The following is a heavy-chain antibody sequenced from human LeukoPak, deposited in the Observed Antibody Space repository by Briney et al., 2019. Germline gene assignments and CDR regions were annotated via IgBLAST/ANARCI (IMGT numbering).Heavy chain of an antibody. D-gene: IGHD5-24*01. CDR3: AKGVEMATIDGFFDY. Sequence: GGSLRLSCAASGFTFSSYAMSWVRQAPGKGLEWVSAISGSGGSTYYADSVKGRFTISRDNSKNTLYLQMHSLSAEDTAVYYCAKGVEMATIDGFFDYWGQGTLVTVSS. CDR1: GFTFSSYA. CDR2: ISGSGGST. V-gene: IGHV3-23*01. J-gene: IGHJ4*02.